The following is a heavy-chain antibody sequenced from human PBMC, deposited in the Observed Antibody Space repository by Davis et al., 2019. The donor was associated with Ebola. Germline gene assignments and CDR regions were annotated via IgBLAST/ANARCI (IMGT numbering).Heavy chain of an antibody. CDR2: ISGSGGST. CDR1: GFTFSTYY. Sequence: GESLKISCAASGFTFSTYYITWVRQAPGKGLEWVSAISGSGGSTYYADSVKGRFTISRDNSKNTLYLQMNSLRAEDTAVYYCAKDLDIVLMVYALPVFDYWGQGTLVTVSS. J-gene: IGHJ4*02. V-gene: IGHV3-23*01. CDR3: AKDLDIVLMVYALPVFDY. D-gene: IGHD2-8*01.